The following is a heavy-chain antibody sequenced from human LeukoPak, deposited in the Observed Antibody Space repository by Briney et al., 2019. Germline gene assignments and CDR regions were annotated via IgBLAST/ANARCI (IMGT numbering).Heavy chain of an antibody. Sequence: SETLSLTCTVPGGSISSYYWSWIRQPPGKGLEWNGYIYYSGSTNYNPSLKSRVTISVDTSKNQFSLKLSSVTAADTAVYYCARQSEYYGMDVWGQGTTVTVSS. CDR2: IYYSGST. V-gene: IGHV4-59*08. CDR1: GGSISSYY. CDR3: ARQSEYYGMDV. J-gene: IGHJ6*02.